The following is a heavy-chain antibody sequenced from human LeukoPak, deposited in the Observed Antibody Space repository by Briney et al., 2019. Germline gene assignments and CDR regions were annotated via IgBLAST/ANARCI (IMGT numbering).Heavy chain of an antibody. CDR2: INWNGGST. J-gene: IGHJ4*02. D-gene: IGHD3-9*01. CDR3: ARVDVILTGYRGAPFDY. CDR1: GFTFDDYG. V-gene: IGHV3-20*04. Sequence: GGSLRLXCAASGFTFDDYGMSWVRQAPGKGLEWVSGINWNGGSTGYADSVKGRFTISRDNAKNSLYLQMNSLRAEDTALYYCARVDVILTGYRGAPFDYWGQGTLVTVSS.